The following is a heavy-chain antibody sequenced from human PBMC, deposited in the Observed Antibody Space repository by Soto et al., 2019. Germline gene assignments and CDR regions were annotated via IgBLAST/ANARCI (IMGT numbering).Heavy chain of an antibody. CDR3: VRDFDI. V-gene: IGHV3-30-3*01. CDR2: ISYDGSNK. J-gene: IGHJ3*02. CDR1: GFTFSSYA. Sequence: QVQLVESGGGVVQPGRSLRLSCAASGFTFSSYAMHWVRQAPGKGLEWVAVISYDGSNKYYADSVKGRFTISRDNSKNTLYLQMNSLRAEDTAGYYCVRDFDIWGQGTMVTVSS.